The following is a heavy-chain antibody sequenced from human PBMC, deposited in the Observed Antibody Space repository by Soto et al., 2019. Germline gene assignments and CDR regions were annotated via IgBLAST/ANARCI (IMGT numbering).Heavy chain of an antibody. CDR1: GYTFSDYY. CDR2: IDPEGGET. D-gene: IGHD2-15*01. CDR3: ARYCSGSNGPPPKYYFDY. Sequence: EVRLVQSGAEMKKPGTTLKVSCKISGYTFSDYYIHWIQQAPGKGLQWMGLIDPEGGETMYAERFQDRVTLTADRSADTAYMELSSLTSDDTALYFCARYCSGSNGPPPKYYFDYWGQGTHVTVSS. J-gene: IGHJ4*02. V-gene: IGHV1-69-2*01.